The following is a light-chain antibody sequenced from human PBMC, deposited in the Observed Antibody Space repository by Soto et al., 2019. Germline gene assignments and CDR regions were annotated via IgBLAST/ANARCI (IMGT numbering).Light chain of an antibody. CDR1: QSISSW. V-gene: IGKV1-5*01. CDR3: QKYNRYSLT. CDR2: DAS. Sequence: DIQMTQAPSTLSASVGDRVTITCRASQSISSWLAWYQQKPGKAPKLLIYDASSLESGVPSRFSGSGSDTEFTLTINNLQPDDFATYHCQKYNRYSLTFGGGTKV. J-gene: IGKJ4*01.